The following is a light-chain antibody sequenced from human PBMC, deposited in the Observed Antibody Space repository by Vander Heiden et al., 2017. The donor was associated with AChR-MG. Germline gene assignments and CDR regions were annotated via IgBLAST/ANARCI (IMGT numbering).Light chain of an antibody. Sequence: EIAMTQSPATLSVSPGERATLSCRASQSVTNNLAWYQQKPGQGPRLLISGASTRATGIPARFSGSGSGTEFTLTISSLQSEDFAVYYCQQYNNWRFTFGPGTKVDTK. CDR2: GAS. CDR1: QSVTNN. V-gene: IGKV3-15*01. J-gene: IGKJ3*01. CDR3: QQYNNWRFT.